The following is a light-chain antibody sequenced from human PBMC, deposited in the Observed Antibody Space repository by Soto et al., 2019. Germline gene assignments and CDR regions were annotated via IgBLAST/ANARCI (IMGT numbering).Light chain of an antibody. V-gene: IGKV3-15*01. J-gene: IGKJ2*01. CDR1: QSVSSY. Sequence: DIVMTQSPATLSVSPGERATLSCRASQSVSSYLAWYQQKPGLPPRLLIYDASTRATGIPDRFSGSGSGTDFPLTISSLQSADFAVYYCQQYSNWPPLYTFGRGTKLEI. CDR3: QQYSNWPPLYT. CDR2: DAS.